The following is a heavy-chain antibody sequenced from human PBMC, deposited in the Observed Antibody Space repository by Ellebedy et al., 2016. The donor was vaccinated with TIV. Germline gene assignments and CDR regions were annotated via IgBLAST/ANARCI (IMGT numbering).Heavy chain of an antibody. CDR1: GFGFSSFS. D-gene: IGHD1-14*01. CDR2: IRQDGSEK. Sequence: GESLKISCAASGFGFSSFSMSWVRQAPGEGLEWVANIRQDGSEKFYVDSVKGRFTISRDNAKKSLYLQMNSLRVEDTAVYYCARSTTWRSNFDSWGQGTLVTVSS. J-gene: IGHJ4*02. V-gene: IGHV3-7*01. CDR3: ARSTTWRSNFDS.